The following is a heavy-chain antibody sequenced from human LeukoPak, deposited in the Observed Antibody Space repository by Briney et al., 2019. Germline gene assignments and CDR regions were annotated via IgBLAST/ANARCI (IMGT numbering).Heavy chain of an antibody. CDR3: ARDLGGAAAGRYYFDY. D-gene: IGHD6-13*01. CDR1: GFTFSSYW. Sequence: GGSLRLSCAASGFTFSSYWMSWVRQAPGKGLEWVANIKQDGSEKYYVDSVKGRFTISRDNAKNSLYLQMNSLRAEDTAVYYCARDLGGAAAGRYYFDYWGQGTLVTVSS. V-gene: IGHV3-7*01. CDR2: IKQDGSEK. J-gene: IGHJ4*02.